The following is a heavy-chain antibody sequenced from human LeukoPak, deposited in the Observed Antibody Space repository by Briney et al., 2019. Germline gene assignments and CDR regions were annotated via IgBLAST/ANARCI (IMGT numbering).Heavy chain of an antibody. CDR1: GFTVSSNY. V-gene: IGHV3-53*05. Sequence: PGGSLGLSCAASGFTVSSNYMSWVRQAPGKGLEWVSVIYSGGSTYYADSVKGRFTISRDNSKNTLYLQMNSLRAEDTAVYYCARRRNYYYDSSGYYLDYWGQGTLVTVSS. CDR3: ARRRNYYYDSSGYYLDY. CDR2: IYSGGST. J-gene: IGHJ4*02. D-gene: IGHD3-22*01.